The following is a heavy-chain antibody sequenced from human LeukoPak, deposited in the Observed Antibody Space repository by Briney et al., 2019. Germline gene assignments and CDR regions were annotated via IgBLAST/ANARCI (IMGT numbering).Heavy chain of an antibody. CDR2: IYYSGST. D-gene: IGHD4-23*01. V-gene: IGHV4-59*01. CDR3: ARRPFDYGGNSRGFDP. Sequence: SETLSLTCTVSGGSISSYYWSWIWQPPGKGLEWIGDIYYSGSTNYNPSLKTRVTISVDTSKNQFSLKLSSVTSADPAVYYCARRPFDYGGNSRGFDPWGQGTLVTVSS. J-gene: IGHJ5*02. CDR1: GGSISSYY.